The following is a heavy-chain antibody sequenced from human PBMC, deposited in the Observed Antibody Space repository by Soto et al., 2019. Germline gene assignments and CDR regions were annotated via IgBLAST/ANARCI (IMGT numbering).Heavy chain of an antibody. Sequence: PSETLSLTWAVYGGSFNGYYWSWIRQPPGKGLEWIGEIKHSGSTNYNPSLKSRVTISVDTSKNQFSLNLTSVTAADTAAYYCARGTFRGYSYGYYFDYWGQGALVTVSS. CDR3: ARGTFRGYSYGYYFDY. D-gene: IGHD5-18*01. J-gene: IGHJ4*02. CDR1: GGSFNGYY. V-gene: IGHV4-34*01. CDR2: IKHSGST.